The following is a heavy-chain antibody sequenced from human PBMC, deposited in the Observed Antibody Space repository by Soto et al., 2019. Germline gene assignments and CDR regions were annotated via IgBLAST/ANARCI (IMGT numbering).Heavy chain of an antibody. CDR3: AKGKHYYDSSGYCDY. J-gene: IGHJ4*02. V-gene: IGHV3-23*01. Sequence: GGSLRLSCAASGFTFSSYAMSWVRQAPGKGLEWVSAISGSGGSTFYADSVKGRFTISRDTSKNTLFLQMNSLRAEDTAVYYCAKGKHYYDSSGYCDYWGQGTLVTVSS. CDR1: GFTFSSYA. D-gene: IGHD3-22*01. CDR2: ISGSGGST.